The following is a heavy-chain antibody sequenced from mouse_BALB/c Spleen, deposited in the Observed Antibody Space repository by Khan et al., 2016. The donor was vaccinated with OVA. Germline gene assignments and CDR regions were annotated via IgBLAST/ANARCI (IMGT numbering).Heavy chain of an antibody. CDR2: INPNTGYT. J-gene: IGHJ2*01. CDR3: ARRGLRWDFDY. Sequence: QMQLEESGAELAKPGASVKMSCKASGYTFINYWILWVKQRPGQGLEWIGYINPNTGYTEYNQNFKDKATLTADKSSSTAYMQLSSLTSEDSAVYYCARRGLRWDFDYWGQGTTLTVSS. D-gene: IGHD1-1*01. V-gene: IGHV1-7*01. CDR1: GYTFINYW.